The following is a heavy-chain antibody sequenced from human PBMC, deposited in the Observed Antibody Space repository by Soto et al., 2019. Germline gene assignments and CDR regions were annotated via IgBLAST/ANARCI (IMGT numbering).Heavy chain of an antibody. J-gene: IGHJ6*02. CDR3: ARDPALWFGQRYYYYYGMDV. D-gene: IGHD3-10*01. V-gene: IGHV3-30-3*01. CDR2: ISYDGSNK. Sequence: GGSLRLSCAASGFTFSSYAMHWVRQAPGKGLEWVAVISYDGSNKYYADSVKGRFTISRDNSKNTLYLQMNSLRAEDTAVYYCARDPALWFGQRYYYYYGMDVWGQGTTVTVSS. CDR1: GFTFSSYA.